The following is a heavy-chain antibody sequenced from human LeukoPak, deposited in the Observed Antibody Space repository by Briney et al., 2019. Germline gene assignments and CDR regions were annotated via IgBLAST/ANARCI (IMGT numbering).Heavy chain of an antibody. V-gene: IGHV3-48*01. J-gene: IGHJ5*02. CDR2: ISSSSSTI. Sequence: PGGSLRLSCAASGFTFSSYSMNWVRQAPGKGLEWVSYISSSSSTIYYADSVKGRFTISRDNAKSSLYLQVNSLRAEDTAVYYCARDLDDYYDSSGPRFDPWGQGTLVTVSS. CDR1: GFTFSSYS. CDR3: ARDLDDYYDSSGPRFDP. D-gene: IGHD3-22*01.